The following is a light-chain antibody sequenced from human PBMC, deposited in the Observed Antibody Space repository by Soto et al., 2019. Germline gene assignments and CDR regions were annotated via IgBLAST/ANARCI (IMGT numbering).Light chain of an antibody. CDR1: SSNIGGNS. J-gene: IGLJ3*02. Sequence: QSVMTQPPSVSAAPGQKVTISCSGSSSNIGGNSVSWYQQLPGTAPKLLIYDDDKRPSGIPDRFSGSKSGTSATLGITGFRTGDEADYYCGTWDSRLSAWVFGGGTKLTVL. CDR3: GTWDSRLSAWV. CDR2: DDD. V-gene: IGLV1-51*01.